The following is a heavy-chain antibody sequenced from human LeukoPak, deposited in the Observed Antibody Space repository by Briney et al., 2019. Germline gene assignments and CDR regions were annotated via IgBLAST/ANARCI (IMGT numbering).Heavy chain of an antibody. Sequence: GGSLRLSCAASGFTFSSYSMNWVRQAPGKGLEWVSFISSSSSYMYYADSVKGRFTISRDNAKNSLYLQMNSLRAEDTAVYYCARGSDRGLSGWDDPNKDMDVWGKGTTVTVSS. J-gene: IGHJ6*03. CDR1: GFTFSSYS. V-gene: IGHV3-21*01. D-gene: IGHD6-19*01. CDR3: ARGSDRGLSGWDDPNKDMDV. CDR2: ISSSSSYM.